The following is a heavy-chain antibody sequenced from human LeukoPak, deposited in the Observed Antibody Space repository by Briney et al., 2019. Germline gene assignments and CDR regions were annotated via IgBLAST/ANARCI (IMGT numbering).Heavy chain of an antibody. CDR1: GYTFTSYG. D-gene: IGHD3-22*01. J-gene: IGHJ4*02. V-gene: IGHV1-18*01. Sequence: ASVKVSCKASGYTFTSYGISWVRQAPGQGLEWMGWISAYNGNTNYAQKLQGRVTMTTDTSTSTAYMELRSLRSDDTAVYYCARSSFDSSGYYMGDFDYWGQGTLVTVSS. CDR3: ARSSFDSSGYYMGDFDY. CDR2: ISAYNGNT.